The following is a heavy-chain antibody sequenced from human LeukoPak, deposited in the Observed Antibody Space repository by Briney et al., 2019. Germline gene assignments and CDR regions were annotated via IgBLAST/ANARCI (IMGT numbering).Heavy chain of an antibody. V-gene: IGHV4-4*07. CDR2: IYTSGST. CDR1: GGSISSYY. D-gene: IGHD6-19*01. Sequence: SETLSLTCTVSGGSISSYYWSWIRQPAGKGLEWIGCIYTSGSTNYNPSLKRLVTMSVDTSKNQFSLKLRSVTAADTAVYYCARGDAIAVAGNFDYWGQGTLVTVSS. CDR3: ARGDAIAVAGNFDY. J-gene: IGHJ4*02.